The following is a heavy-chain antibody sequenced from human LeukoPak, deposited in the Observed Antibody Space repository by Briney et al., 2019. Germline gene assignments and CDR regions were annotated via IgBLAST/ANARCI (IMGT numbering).Heavy chain of an antibody. CDR3: ARGSGYGFYYYMDV. CDR2: INPNSGGT. V-gene: IGHV1-2*02. CDR1: GYTFTGYY. D-gene: IGHD5-12*01. Sequence: ASVKVSCKASGYTFTGYYMHWVRQAPGQGLEWMGWINPNSGGTNYAQKFQGRVTMTRDTSISTAYMELSRLRSDDTAVYYCARGSGYGFYYYMDVWGKGTTVTVSS. J-gene: IGHJ6*03.